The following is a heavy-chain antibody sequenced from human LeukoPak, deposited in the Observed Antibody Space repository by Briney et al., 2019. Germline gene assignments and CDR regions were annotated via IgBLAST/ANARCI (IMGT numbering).Heavy chain of an antibody. CDR3: ARGDYGDFFDY. CDR1: GDSISLYH. D-gene: IGHD4-17*01. V-gene: IGHV4-59*01. CDR2: IYYTGTT. J-gene: IGHJ4*02. Sequence: SETLSLTCTVSGDSISLYHWSWIRQSPGKGLEWIGYIYYTGTTNYNPSLRSRVTMSVDTSKNQFSLKLSSVTAADTAVYYCARGDYGDFFDYWGQGTLVTVSS.